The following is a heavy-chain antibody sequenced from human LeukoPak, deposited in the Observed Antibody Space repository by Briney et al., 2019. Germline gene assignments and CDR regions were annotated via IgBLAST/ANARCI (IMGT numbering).Heavy chain of an antibody. D-gene: IGHD6-19*01. V-gene: IGHV3-21*01. J-gene: IGHJ4*02. Sequence: GGSLRLSCAASXXXFXSXXXNWVRXXXXXXXXXXSSISSSSSYIYYADSVKGRFTISRDNAKNSLYLQMNSLRAEDTAVYYCARGQWLLTAGDDYWGQGTLVTVSS. CDR3: ARGQWLLTAGDDY. CDR1: XXXFXSXX. CDR2: ISSSSSYI.